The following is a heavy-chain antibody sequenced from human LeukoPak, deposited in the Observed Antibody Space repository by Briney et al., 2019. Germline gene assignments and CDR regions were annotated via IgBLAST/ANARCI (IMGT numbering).Heavy chain of an antibody. J-gene: IGHJ4*02. CDR1: GGPISSYY. Sequence: PSETLSLTCTVSGGPISSYYWSWIRQPPGKGLEWIGYIYYSGSTNYNPSLKSRVTISVDTSKNQFSLKLSSVTAADTAVYYCARVRNGYFDYWGQGTLVTVSS. D-gene: IGHD2-21*01. CDR3: ARVRNGYFDY. CDR2: IYYSGST. V-gene: IGHV4-59*08.